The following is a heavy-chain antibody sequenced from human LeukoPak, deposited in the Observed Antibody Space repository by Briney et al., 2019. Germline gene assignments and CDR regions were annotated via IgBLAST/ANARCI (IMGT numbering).Heavy chain of an antibody. D-gene: IGHD4-17*01. CDR1: GFTFSDYA. Sequence: GGSLRLSCAASGFTFSDYAMHWVRQAPGKGLEWVAVISYDGRDKNYADSVKGRFTISRDNSKNTLYLQMNSLRVEDTAVYYGARDYGETVGWFDPWGQGTLVTVSS. V-gene: IGHV3-30*04. CDR3: ARDYGETVGWFDP. J-gene: IGHJ5*02. CDR2: ISYDGRDK.